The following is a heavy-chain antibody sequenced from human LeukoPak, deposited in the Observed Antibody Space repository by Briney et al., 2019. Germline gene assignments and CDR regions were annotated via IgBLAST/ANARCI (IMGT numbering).Heavy chain of an antibody. CDR3: AREGTLSSLWYYGMDV. Sequence: SETLSLTCAVHGGSFSGYYWSWIRQPPGKGLEWIGEINLTGGTNYNPSLKSRVTMSVDTSKKQFSLRLTSVTAADTAVYYCAREGTLSSLWYYGMDVWGQGTTVTVSS. CDR2: INLTGGT. CDR1: GGSFSGYY. D-gene: IGHD3-10*01. V-gene: IGHV4-34*01. J-gene: IGHJ6*02.